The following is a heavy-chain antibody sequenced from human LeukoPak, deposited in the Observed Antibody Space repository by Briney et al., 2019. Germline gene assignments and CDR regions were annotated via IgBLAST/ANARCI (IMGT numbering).Heavy chain of an antibody. CDR3: ARDHHRRLYDSQARNTFDI. CDR1: GFTFSSYS. J-gene: IGHJ3*02. D-gene: IGHD3-22*01. CDR2: ISSSSSTI. Sequence: SGGSLRLSCAASGFTFSSYSMNWVRQAPGKGLEWVSYISSSSSTIYYADSVKGRFALSRDNAKNSLYLQMNSLRAEDTAVYYCARDHHRRLYDSQARNTFDIWGQGTMVTVSS. V-gene: IGHV3-48*01.